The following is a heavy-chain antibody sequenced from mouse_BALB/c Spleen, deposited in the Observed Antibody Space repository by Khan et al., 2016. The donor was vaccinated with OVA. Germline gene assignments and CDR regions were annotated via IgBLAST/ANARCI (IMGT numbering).Heavy chain of an antibody. J-gene: IGHJ3*01. CDR3: ARGIGNSRFAY. D-gene: IGHD2-1*01. CDR2: ISTFYGDA. V-gene: IGHV1S137*01. Sequence: QVQLQQSGAELVRPGVSVKISCKGSGYTFTDFAMHWVKQSHAKSLEWIGVISTFYGDATNNQMFKDKATMTVDKSSSTAYMELVRLTSDDSAIYYCARGIGNSRFAYWGQGTLVTVSA. CDR1: GYTFTDFA.